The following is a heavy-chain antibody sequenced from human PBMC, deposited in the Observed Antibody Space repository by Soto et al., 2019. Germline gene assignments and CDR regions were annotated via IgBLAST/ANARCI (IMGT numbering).Heavy chain of an antibody. D-gene: IGHD2-21*01. J-gene: IGHJ4*02. V-gene: IGHV1-69*01. CDR2: IVPLYGTP. CDR1: GDNFNNFA. CDR3: AACLRGIIVVVTTGVDS. Sequence: QVQLEQSGAEVKKPGSSVKVSCKISGDNFNNFAIAWVRQAPGRGLEWLGGIVPLYGTPNYAEKFQGRVTIIADESTSSAYLELNSLKSEDTAIYYCAACLRGIIVVVTTGVDSWGPGTLVTVSS.